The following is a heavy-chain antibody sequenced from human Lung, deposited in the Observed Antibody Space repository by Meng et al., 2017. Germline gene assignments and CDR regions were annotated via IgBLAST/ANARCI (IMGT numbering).Heavy chain of an antibody. D-gene: IGHD3-16*01. CDR2: MNPNSGNT. V-gene: IGHV1-8*01. CDR3: ARGLLRHIGGNWFDP. J-gene: IGHJ5*02. Sequence: VQVGDPEARSKKPGATVNVAFKAYGDTFTSYDINGVRQATGKGLEWMGWMNPNSGNTGYAQKFQGRVTMTRNTSISTAYMELSSLRSEDTAVYYCARGLLRHIGGNWFDPWGQGTLVTVSS. CDR1: GDTFTSYD.